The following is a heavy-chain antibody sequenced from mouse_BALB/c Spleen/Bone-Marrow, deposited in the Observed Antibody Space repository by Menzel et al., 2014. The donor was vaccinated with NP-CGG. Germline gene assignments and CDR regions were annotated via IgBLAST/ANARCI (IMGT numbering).Heavy chain of an antibody. CDR3: ASPIYYDYPLFAY. CDR1: GFSLTSYG. J-gene: IGHJ3*01. Sequence: QVQLKQSGPGLVAPSQSLSITCTVSGFSLTSYGVHWVRQPPGKGLEWLGVIWAGGSTNYNSALMSRLSISKDNSKSQVFLKMNRLQTDDTAMYDCASPIYYDYPLFAYWGQGTLVTGAA. CDR2: IWAGGST. V-gene: IGHV2-9*02. D-gene: IGHD2-4*01.